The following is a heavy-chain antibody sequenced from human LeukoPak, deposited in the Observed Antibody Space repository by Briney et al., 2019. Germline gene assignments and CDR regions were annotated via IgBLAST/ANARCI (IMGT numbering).Heavy chain of an antibody. CDR2: IWYDGSNK. CDR1: GFTFSSYG. D-gene: IGHD3-9*01. J-gene: IGHJ6*02. V-gene: IGHV3-33*01. CDR3: ARDLVRGTLVTERYYYYGMDV. Sequence: PGGSLRLSCAASGFTFSSYGMHWVRQAPGKGLEWVAVIWYDGSNKYYADSVKGRFTISRDNSKNTLYLQMNSLRAEDTAVYYCARDLVRGTLVTERYYYYGMDVWGQGTMVTVSS.